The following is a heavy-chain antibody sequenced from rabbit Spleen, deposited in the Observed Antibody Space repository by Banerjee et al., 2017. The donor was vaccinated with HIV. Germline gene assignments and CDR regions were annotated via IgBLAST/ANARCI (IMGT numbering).Heavy chain of an antibody. Sequence: QEQLEESGGGLVKPEGSLTLTCKASGVSFNDKDVMCWVRQAPGKGLEWIACIAAGSSGNTYYASWAKGRFTISKTSSTTVALQMTSLTAADTATYFCARDLAGDEKYQAFILWGQGTLVTVS. D-gene: IGHD2-1*01. J-gene: IGHJ4*01. CDR1: GVSFNDKDV. CDR2: IAAGSSGNT. V-gene: IGHV1S45*01. CDR3: ARDLAGDEKYQAFIL.